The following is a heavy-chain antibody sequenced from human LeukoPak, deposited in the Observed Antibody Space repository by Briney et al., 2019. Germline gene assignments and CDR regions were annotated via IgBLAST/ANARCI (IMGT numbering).Heavy chain of an antibody. Sequence: LETLSLTCTVSGGSISSSSYYWGWIRQPPGKGLEWIGSIYYSGSTYYNPSLKSRVTISVDTSKNQFSLKLSSVTAADTAVYYCARDKGDYFDYWGQGTQVTVSS. CDR2: IYYSGST. V-gene: IGHV4-39*07. CDR1: GGSISSSSYY. J-gene: IGHJ4*02. CDR3: ARDKGDYFDY.